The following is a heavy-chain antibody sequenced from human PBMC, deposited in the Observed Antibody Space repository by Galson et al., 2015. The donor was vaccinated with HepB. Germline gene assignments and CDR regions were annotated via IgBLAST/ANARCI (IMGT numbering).Heavy chain of an antibody. CDR1: GFTFSSYW. CDR2: INSDGSST. CDR3: AGLLPMVYAFDI. D-gene: IGHD3-10*01. J-gene: IGHJ3*02. V-gene: IGHV3-74*01. Sequence: SLRLSCAASGFTFSSYWMHWVRQAPGKGLVWVSRINSDGSSTSYADSVKGRFTISRDNAKNTLYLQMNSLRAEDTAVYYCAGLLPMVYAFDIWGQGTMVTVSS.